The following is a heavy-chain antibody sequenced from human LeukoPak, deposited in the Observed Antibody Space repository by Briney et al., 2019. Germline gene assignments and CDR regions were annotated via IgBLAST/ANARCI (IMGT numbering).Heavy chain of an antibody. J-gene: IGHJ6*03. CDR3: ARGVLLRSYYYYYYMDV. CDR2: IYYSGST. V-gene: IGHV4-39*01. CDR1: GGSISSSSYY. D-gene: IGHD4-17*01. Sequence: KPSETLSLTCTVSGGSISSSSYYWGWIRQPPGKGLEWIGSIYYSGSTYYNPSLKSRVTISVDTSKNQFSLKLSSVTAADTAVYYCARGVLLRSYYYYYYMDVWGKGTTVTVSS.